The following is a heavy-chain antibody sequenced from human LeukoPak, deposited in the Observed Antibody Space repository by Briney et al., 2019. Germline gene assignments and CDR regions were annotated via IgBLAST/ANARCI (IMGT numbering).Heavy chain of an antibody. CDR1: GGSFSGYY. D-gene: IGHD3-3*01. J-gene: IGHJ6*03. Sequence: SETLSLTCAVYGGSFSGYYWSWIRQPPGKGLEWIGEINHSGSTNYNPSLKSRVTISVDTSKNQFSLKLSSVTAADMAVYYCARVAVITIFGVVISNYMDVWGKGTTVTVSS. V-gene: IGHV4-34*01. CDR3: ARVAVITIFGVVISNYMDV. CDR2: INHSGST.